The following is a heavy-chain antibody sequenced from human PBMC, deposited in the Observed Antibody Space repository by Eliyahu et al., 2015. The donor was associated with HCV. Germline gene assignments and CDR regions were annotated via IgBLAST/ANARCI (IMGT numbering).Heavy chain of an antibody. CDR1: GDSVKXXSRY. CDR3: ARDNWGSLDY. J-gene: IGHJ4*02. V-gene: IGHV4-61*01. CDR2: SGAGTA. D-gene: IGHD7-27*01. Sequence: QVQLQASGPGQVKPSETLSLTCTVSGDSVKXXSRYWSWIRXAPGKGLEWIGYSGAGTANYNPSLKSRLTISVDTSKNQFSLRLNSVTAADTAVYFCARDNWGSLDYWGQGILITVSS.